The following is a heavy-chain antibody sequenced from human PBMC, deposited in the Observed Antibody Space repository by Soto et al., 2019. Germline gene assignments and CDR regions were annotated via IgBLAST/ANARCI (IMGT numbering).Heavy chain of an antibody. CDR3: ARAGRNSSSWYVHNY. Sequence: PGGSLRLSCAASGFTFSSYWMHWVRQAPGKGLVWVSRINSDGSSTSYADSVKGRFTISRDNAKNTLYLQMNSLRAEDTAVYYCARAGRNSSSWYVHNYWGQGTLVTVSS. CDR2: INSDGSST. J-gene: IGHJ4*02. D-gene: IGHD6-13*01. CDR1: GFTFSSYW. V-gene: IGHV3-74*01.